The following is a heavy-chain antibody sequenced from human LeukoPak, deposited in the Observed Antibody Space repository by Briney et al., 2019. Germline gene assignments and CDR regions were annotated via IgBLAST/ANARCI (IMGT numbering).Heavy chain of an antibody. CDR1: GGSFSGYY. CDR3: ARARELLPNFDY. J-gene: IGHJ4*02. CDR2: INHSGST. Sequence: SETLSLTCAVYGGSFSGYYWSWIRQPPGKGLEWIGEINHSGSTNYNPSLKSRVTISVDTSKNQFSLKLSSVTAADTAVYYCARARELLPNFDYWGQGTLFTVSS. D-gene: IGHD1-26*01. V-gene: IGHV4-34*01.